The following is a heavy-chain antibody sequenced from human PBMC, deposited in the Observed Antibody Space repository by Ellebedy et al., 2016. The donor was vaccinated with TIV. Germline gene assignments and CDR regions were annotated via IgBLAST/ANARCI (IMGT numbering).Heavy chain of an antibody. D-gene: IGHD2-21*02. CDR1: GGSFSGYY. J-gene: IGHJ6*02. CDR3: ARERVTHYYYYGMDV. Sequence: SETLSLXCAVYGGSFSGYYWSWIRQPPGKGLEWIGEINHSGSTNYNPSLKSRVTISVDTSKNQFSLKLSSVTAADTAVYYCARERVTHYYYYGMDVWGQGTTVTVSS. V-gene: IGHV4-34*01. CDR2: INHSGST.